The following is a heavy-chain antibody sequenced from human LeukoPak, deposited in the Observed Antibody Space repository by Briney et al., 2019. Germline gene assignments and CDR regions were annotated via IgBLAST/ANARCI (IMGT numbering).Heavy chain of an antibody. D-gene: IGHD3-9*01. CDR2: FDPEDGET. CDR3: ATVTPAYYDILTGYQEYFQH. V-gene: IGHV1-24*01. CDR1: GYTLTELS. Sequence: ASVKVSCKVSGYTLTELSMHWVRQAPGKGLEWMGGFDPEDGETIYAQKFQGRITMTEDTSTDTAYMELSSLRSEDTAVYYCATVTPAYYDILTGYQEYFQHWGQGTLVTVSS. J-gene: IGHJ1*01.